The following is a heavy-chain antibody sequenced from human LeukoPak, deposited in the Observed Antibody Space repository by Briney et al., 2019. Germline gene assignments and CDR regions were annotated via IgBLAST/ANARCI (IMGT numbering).Heavy chain of an antibody. CDR2: TYYRSKWYN. D-gene: IGHD6-19*01. V-gene: IGHV6-1*01. J-gene: IGHJ6*02. CDR3: ARAGSSGWFPYYYYGMDV. Sequence: SQTLSLTCAISGDSVSSNSAAWNWIRQSPSRGLEWLGRTYYRSKWYNDYAVSVKSRITSNPDTSKNQFSLQLNSVTPEDTAVYYCARAGSSGWFPYYYYGMDVWGQGTTVTVSS. CDR1: GDSVSSNSAA.